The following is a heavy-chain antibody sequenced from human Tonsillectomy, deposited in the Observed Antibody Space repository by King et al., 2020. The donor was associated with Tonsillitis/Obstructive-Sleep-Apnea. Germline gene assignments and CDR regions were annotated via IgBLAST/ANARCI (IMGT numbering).Heavy chain of an antibody. J-gene: IGHJ6*02. CDR3: ARAYCGGDCYSDYYYGMDV. D-gene: IGHD2-21*02. CDR1: GFTFSSYW. CDR2: INSDGSST. V-gene: IGHV3-74*01. Sequence: VQLVESGGGLVQPGGSLRLSCAASGFTFSSYWMHWVRQAPGKGLVWVSRINSDGSSTSYADSVKGRFTISRDNANNTLYLQMNSLRAEDTAVYYCARAYCGGDCYSDYYYGMDVWGQGTTVTVSS.